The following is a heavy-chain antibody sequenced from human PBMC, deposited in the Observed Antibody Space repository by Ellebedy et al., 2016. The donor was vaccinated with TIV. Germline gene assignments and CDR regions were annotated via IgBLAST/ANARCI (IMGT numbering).Heavy chain of an antibody. CDR2: ITYSGDTT. V-gene: IGHV3-23*01. Sequence: GGSLRLSXAASGFTFSVYAMNWVRQAPGKGLEWVSTITYSGDTTYYADSVRGRFSISRDNPKNTLYLQMNSQGAEDTAVYYGARGFGDFLRFLDYWGQGTLVTVSS. J-gene: IGHJ4*02. CDR1: GFTFSVYA. D-gene: IGHD3-10*01. CDR3: ARGFGDFLRFLDY.